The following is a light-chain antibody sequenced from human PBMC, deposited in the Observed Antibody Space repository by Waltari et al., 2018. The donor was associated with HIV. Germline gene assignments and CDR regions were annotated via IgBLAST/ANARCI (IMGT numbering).Light chain of an antibody. CDR1: QSVSSN. CDR2: GAS. V-gene: IGKV3-15*01. CDR3: QQYNNWPPLT. J-gene: IGKJ4*01. Sequence: SPGERATLSCRASQSVSSNLAWYQQKPGLAPRLLIYGASTRATGIPARFSGSGSGTEFTLTISSLQSEDFAVYYCQQYNNWPPLTFGGGTKVEIK.